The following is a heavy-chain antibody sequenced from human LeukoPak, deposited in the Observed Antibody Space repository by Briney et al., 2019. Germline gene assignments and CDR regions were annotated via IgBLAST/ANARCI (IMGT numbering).Heavy chain of an antibody. J-gene: IGHJ4*02. D-gene: IGHD5-18*01. CDR3: ARRRGYSYDY. Sequence: PSETLSLTCTVSGGSISSYYWSWIRQPPGKGLEWIGYIYYSGRTTYNPSLKSRVTISVDTSKNQFSLKLSSVTAADTAVYYCARRRGYSYDYWGQGTLVTVSS. V-gene: IGHV4-59*01. CDR2: IYYSGRT. CDR1: GGSISSYY.